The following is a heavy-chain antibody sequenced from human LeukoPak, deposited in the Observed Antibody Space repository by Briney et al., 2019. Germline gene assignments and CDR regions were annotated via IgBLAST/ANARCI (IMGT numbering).Heavy chain of an antibody. V-gene: IGHV4-39*01. J-gene: IGHJ4*02. CDR1: GGSLKSSSYY. CDR2: IYYSETT. CDR3: ARQGSGWSGAFDF. Sequence: ASETLSLTCTVSGGSLKSSSYYWGWIRQPPGKGLEWIANIYYSETTYYNPSLKSRVTTSVDTSKNHFSLRLNSVTAADTAVYYCARQGSGWSGAFDFWGQGTLITVSS. D-gene: IGHD6-19*01.